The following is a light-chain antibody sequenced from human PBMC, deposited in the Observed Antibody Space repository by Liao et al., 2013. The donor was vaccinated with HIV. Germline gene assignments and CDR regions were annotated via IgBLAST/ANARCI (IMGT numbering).Light chain of an antibody. CDR2: YDT. CDR3: QVWDSSNDHRGV. CDR1: VLAKKY. J-gene: IGLJ3*02. Sequence: SYELTQPSSVSVSPGQTAKITCSGDVLAKKYARWFQQKPGQAPVLIIYYDTDRPSGIPERFSGSNSGNTATLTISGVEAGDEADYYCQVWDSSNDHRGVFGGGTKLTVL. V-gene: IGLV3-21*04.